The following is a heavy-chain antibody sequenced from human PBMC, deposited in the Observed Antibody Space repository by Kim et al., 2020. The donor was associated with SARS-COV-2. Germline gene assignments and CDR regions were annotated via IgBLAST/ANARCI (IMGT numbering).Heavy chain of an antibody. D-gene: IGHD4-17*01. CDR2: INSDGSST. CDR1: GFTFSSYW. J-gene: IGHJ3*02. V-gene: IGHV3-74*01. Sequence: GGSLRLSCAASGFTFSSYWMHWVRQAPGKGLVWVSRINSDGSSTSYADSVKGRFTISRDNAKNTLYLQMNSLRAEDTAVYYCARVSPLSTVTTISPAFDIWGQGTMVTVSS. CDR3: ARVSPLSTVTTISPAFDI.